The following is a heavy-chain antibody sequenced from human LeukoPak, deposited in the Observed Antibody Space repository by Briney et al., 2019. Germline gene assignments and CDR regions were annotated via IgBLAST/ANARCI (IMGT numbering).Heavy chain of an antibody. Sequence: SETLSLTCTVSGGSISSYYWSWIRQPAGKGLEWIGRIYTSGSPNYNPSLKSRVTMSVDTSKTQFSLKLSSVTAADTAVYYCARDFRGYSGYDSYYYYYMDVWGKGTTVTVSS. D-gene: IGHD5-12*01. CDR2: IYTSGSP. V-gene: IGHV4-4*07. CDR1: GGSISSYY. J-gene: IGHJ6*03. CDR3: ARDFRGYSGYDSYYYYYMDV.